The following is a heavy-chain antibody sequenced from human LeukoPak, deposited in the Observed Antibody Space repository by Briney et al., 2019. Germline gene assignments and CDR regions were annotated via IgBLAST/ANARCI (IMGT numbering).Heavy chain of an antibody. V-gene: IGHV3-7*03. J-gene: IGHJ4*02. D-gene: IGHD4-17*01. CDR1: GFTFSSYW. CDR2: IKQDGSEK. Sequence: QPGGSLRLSCAASGFTFSSYWMSWVRQAPGKGLEWVANIKQDGSEKYYVDSVKGRFTISRDNAKNSLYLQMNSLRAEDTAFYYCARVASRTYGDYFDYWGQGTLVTVSS. CDR3: ARVASRTYGDYFDY.